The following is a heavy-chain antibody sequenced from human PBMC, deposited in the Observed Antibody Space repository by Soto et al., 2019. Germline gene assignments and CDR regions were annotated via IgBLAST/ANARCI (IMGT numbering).Heavy chain of an antibody. D-gene: IGHD6-13*01. Sequence: QVQLVESGGGVVQPGRFLRLSCAASGCTFSSYAMHWVRQAPGKGLEWVAVISYDGSNKYYADSVKGRFTISRDNSKNTLYLQMNSLRAEDTAVYYCARGLGYSSSWLTYYHYYGMDVWGQGTTVTVSS. CDR2: ISYDGSNK. V-gene: IGHV3-30-3*01. J-gene: IGHJ6*02. CDR1: GCTFSSYA. CDR3: ARGLGYSSSWLTYYHYYGMDV.